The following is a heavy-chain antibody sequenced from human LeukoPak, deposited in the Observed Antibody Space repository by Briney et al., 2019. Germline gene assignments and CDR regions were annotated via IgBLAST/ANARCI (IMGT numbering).Heavy chain of an antibody. CDR3: ARSGRYCSSTSCSNFDY. V-gene: IGHV4-59*11. CDR1: GGSISSHY. CDR2: IYYSGST. J-gene: IGHJ4*02. Sequence: SETLPLTCTVSGGSISSHYWSWIRQPPGKGLEWIGYIYYSGSTNYNPSLKSRVTISVDTSKNQFSLKLSSVTAADTAVYYCARSGRYCSSTSCSNFDYWGQGTLVTVSS. D-gene: IGHD2-2*01.